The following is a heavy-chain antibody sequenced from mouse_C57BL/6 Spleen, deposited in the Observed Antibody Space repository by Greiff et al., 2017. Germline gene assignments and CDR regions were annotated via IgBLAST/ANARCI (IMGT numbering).Heavy chain of an antibody. Sequence: QVQLQQSGAELARPGASVKLSCKASGYTFTSYGISWVKQRTGQGLEWIGEIYPRSGNTYYNEKFKGKATLTADKSSSTAYMELRSLTSEDSAVYFCARVDYYGSSYDAMDYWGQGTSVTVSS. D-gene: IGHD1-1*01. CDR1: GYTFTSYG. CDR3: ARVDYYGSSYDAMDY. V-gene: IGHV1-81*01. J-gene: IGHJ4*01. CDR2: IYPRSGNT.